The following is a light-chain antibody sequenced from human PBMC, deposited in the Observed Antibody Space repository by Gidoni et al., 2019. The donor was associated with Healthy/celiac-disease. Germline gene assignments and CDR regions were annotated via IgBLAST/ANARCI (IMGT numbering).Light chain of an antibody. V-gene: IGKV1-39*01. CDR3: QQSYSTPPLT. CDR2: AAS. CDR1: QSISSY. J-gene: IGKJ4*01. Sequence: DIQMTQYPSSLSASVGDRVTITCRASQSISSYLNWYQQKPGKAPKLLIYAASNLQSGVPSRFSGSGSGTDFTLTISSLQPEDFATYYCQQSYSTPPLTFGGGTKVEIK.